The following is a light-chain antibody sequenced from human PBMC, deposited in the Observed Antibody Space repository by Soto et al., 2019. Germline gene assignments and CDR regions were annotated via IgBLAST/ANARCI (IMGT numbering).Light chain of an antibody. Sequence: EIVLTQSPATLSLSPGERATLSCRASQSISSSNLVWYQQTPGQAPRLLNYGASSRATGITDRFSGSGSGTDFTLTISSLEAEDFAVYFCHHSGGSQPFGQGTKVETK. V-gene: IGKV3D-20*02. CDR1: QSISSSN. J-gene: IGKJ1*01. CDR2: GAS. CDR3: HHSGGSQP.